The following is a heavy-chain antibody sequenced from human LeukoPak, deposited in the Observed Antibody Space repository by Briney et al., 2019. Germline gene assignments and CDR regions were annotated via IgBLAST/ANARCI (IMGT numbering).Heavy chain of an antibody. V-gene: IGHV3-23*01. Sequence: GGPLRLSCAASGFTFSSYAMAWVRQAPGKGLEWVSAITGSGGSTYYADSVKGRFTISRDNSKNTLYMQMSSLRAEDTAVYYCAKGDYGDCYWGQGTLVTVSS. D-gene: IGHD4-17*01. J-gene: IGHJ4*02. CDR1: GFTFSSYA. CDR2: ITGSGGST. CDR3: AKGDYGDCY.